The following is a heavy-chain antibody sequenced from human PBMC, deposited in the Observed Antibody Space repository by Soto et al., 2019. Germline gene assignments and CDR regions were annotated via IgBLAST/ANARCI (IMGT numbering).Heavy chain of an antibody. CDR3: ARAYDFWSGYYDY. CDR2: ISYDGSNK. CDR1: GFTFSSYA. Sequence: GGSLRLSCAASGFTFSSYAMHWVRQAPGKGLEWVAVISYDGSNKYYADSVKGRFTISRDNSKNTLYLQMNSLRAEDTAVYYCARAYDFWSGYYDYWGQGTLVTVSS. V-gene: IGHV3-30-3*01. D-gene: IGHD3-3*01. J-gene: IGHJ4*02.